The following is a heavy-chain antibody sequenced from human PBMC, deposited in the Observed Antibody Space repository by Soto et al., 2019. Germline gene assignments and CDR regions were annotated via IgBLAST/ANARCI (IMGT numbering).Heavy chain of an antibody. CDR2: IIPIFGTA. D-gene: IGHD3-3*01. CDR3: ASRRYYDFLYYYVMDV. J-gene: IGHJ6*02. Sequence: EASVKVSFKASGGTFSSYAISWVRQAPGQGLEWMGGIIPIFGTANYAQKFQGRVTITADESTSTAYMELSSLRSEDTAVYYCASRRYYDFLYYYVMDVWGQGTTVTVSS. CDR1: GGTFSSYA. V-gene: IGHV1-69*13.